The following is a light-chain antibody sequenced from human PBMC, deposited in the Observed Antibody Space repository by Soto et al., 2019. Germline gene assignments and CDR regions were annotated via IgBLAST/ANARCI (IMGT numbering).Light chain of an antibody. V-gene: IGKV1-39*01. J-gene: IGKJ1*01. CDR3: QQSYSTPRT. CDR1: QSISSY. Sequence: IQMTQSPSYLSASVGDRVTITCRASQSISSYLNWYQQKPGKAPKLLIYAASSLQSGVPSRFSGSGSGTDFTLTISSLQPEDFATYYCQQSYSTPRTFGQGTKVDNK. CDR2: AAS.